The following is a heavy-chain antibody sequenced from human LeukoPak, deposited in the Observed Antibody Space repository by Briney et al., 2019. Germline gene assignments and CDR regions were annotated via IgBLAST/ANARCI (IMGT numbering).Heavy chain of an antibody. CDR1: GYTFTSYG. V-gene: IGHV1-18*01. D-gene: IGHD6-19*01. CDR3: ARDVSGYSSAWEN. J-gene: IGHJ4*02. Sequence: ASVKVSRKASGYTFTSYGISWARQAPGQGLEWMGWISAYNGNTNYAQKLQGRVTMTTDTSTSTAYMELRSLRSDDTAVYYCARDVSGYSSAWENWGQGTLVTVSS. CDR2: ISAYNGNT.